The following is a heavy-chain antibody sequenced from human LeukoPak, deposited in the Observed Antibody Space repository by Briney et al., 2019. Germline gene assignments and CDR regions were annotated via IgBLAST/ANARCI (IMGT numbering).Heavy chain of an antibody. CDR2: FDPEDGET. Sequence: ASVKVSCKVSGYTLTELSMHWVRQAPGKGLEWMGGFDPEDGETIYAQKFQGRVTMTEDTSTDTAYMELSSLRSEDTAVYYCARGAYWGRGADYFDYWGQGTLVTVSS. D-gene: IGHD3-16*01. CDR1: GYTLTELS. CDR3: ARGAYWGRGADYFDY. V-gene: IGHV1-24*01. J-gene: IGHJ4*02.